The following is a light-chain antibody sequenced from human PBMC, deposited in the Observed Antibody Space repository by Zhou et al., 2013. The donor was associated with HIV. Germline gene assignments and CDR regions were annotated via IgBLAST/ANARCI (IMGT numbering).Light chain of an antibody. CDR1: QSISTY. CDR3: QQYYNFPYT. J-gene: IGKJ2*01. V-gene: IGKV1-39*01. Sequence: DIQVTQSPSSLSASVGDRVTITCRASQSISTYLNWYQQKPGKAPKLLIYGASSLQGGVPSRFSGSRSGTVFTLTISSLQPEDFATYYCQQYYNFPYTFGQGTKLEIK. CDR2: GAS.